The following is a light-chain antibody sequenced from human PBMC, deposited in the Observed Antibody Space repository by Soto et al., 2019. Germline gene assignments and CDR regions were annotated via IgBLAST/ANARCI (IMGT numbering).Light chain of an antibody. V-gene: IGKV1-5*03. CDR1: QSLSSW. CDR2: TAS. CDR3: QQYNSYWT. Sequence: DIQMTQSPSTLSASVGDRVTITCRASQSLSSWLAWYQQKPGKAPKLLIYTASRLESGVPSRFSGSGSGTEFTLTISSLQPDDFATYYCQQYNSYWTVGQVTKVEIK. J-gene: IGKJ1*01.